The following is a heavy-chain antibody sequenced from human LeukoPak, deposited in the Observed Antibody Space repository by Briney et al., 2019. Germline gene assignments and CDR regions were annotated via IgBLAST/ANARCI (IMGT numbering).Heavy chain of an antibody. CDR3: ARENTGGRIAELDY. CDR2: ISGSGGST. V-gene: IGHV3-23*01. CDR1: GFTFSSYA. Sequence: GGSLRLSCAASGFTFSSYAMSWVRQAPGKGLEWVSAISGSGGSTYYADSVKGRFTISRDNSKNTLYLQMNSLRAGDTAVYYCARENTGGRIAELDYWGQGILVTVSS. J-gene: IGHJ4*02. D-gene: IGHD1-14*01.